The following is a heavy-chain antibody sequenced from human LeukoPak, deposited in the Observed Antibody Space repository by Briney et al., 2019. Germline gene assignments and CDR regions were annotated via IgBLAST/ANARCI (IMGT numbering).Heavy chain of an antibody. CDR1: GFKSSISA. D-gene: IGHD3-10*01. V-gene: IGHV3-23*01. J-gene: IGHJ6*02. CDR2: LGGSGETT. CDR3: ASKFGESYHYHYGLDV. Sequence: GGSLRLSCAAFGFKSSISAMSWVRQAPGKGLEWVSVLGGSGETTNYADSVKGRFTISRDRSKTTVFLQMNSLRVEDTGVYYCASKFGESYHYHYGLDVWGQGTTVTVSS.